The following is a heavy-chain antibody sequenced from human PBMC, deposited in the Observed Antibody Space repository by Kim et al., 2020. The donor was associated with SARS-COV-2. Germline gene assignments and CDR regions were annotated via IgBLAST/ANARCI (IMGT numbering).Heavy chain of an antibody. Sequence: SQTLSLTCAISGDSVSSNIATWNWIRQSPSRGLEWLGRTYYRSQWSNEYATAVKSRVIVQPDTSKNQFSLQLSSVTPEDAAVYYCARQYCSSAGCYMGDNYHGLDVWGQGTTVTVSS. J-gene: IGHJ6*02. CDR2: TYYRSQWSN. V-gene: IGHV6-1*01. CDR1: GDSVSSNIAT. D-gene: IGHD2-2*02. CDR3: ARQYCSSAGCYMGDNYHGLDV.